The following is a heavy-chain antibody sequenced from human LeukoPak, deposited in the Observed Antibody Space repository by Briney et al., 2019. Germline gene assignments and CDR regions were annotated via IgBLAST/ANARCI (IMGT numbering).Heavy chain of an antibody. CDR1: GFTFSSSW. Sequence: GGSLRLSCAASGFTFSSSWMTWVRQASGKGLEWVAHIKEDGTEEYYVDSVKGRFTISRDNAKNSLYLQMNSLRAEDTAVYYCANGHFGSGSYPILDYWGQGTLVTVSS. J-gene: IGHJ4*02. D-gene: IGHD3-10*01. V-gene: IGHV3-7*05. CDR3: ANGHFGSGSYPILDY. CDR2: IKEDGTEE.